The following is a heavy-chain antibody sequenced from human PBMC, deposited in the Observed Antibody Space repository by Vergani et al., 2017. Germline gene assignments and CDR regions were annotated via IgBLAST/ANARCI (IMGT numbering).Heavy chain of an antibody. CDR2: IYHSGST. CDR1: GGSISSSNW. V-gene: IGHV4-4*03. CDR3: ATRRDGFQTCDY. Sequence: QVQLQEAGPGLVKPPGTLSLTCAVSGGSISSSNWWSWVRQPPGKGLKWIGEIYHSGSTNYNPSLKSRVTISVDKSKNQFSLKLSSVTAADTAVYYCATRRDGFQTCDYWGQGTLVTVSS. J-gene: IGHJ4*02. D-gene: IGHD5-24*01.